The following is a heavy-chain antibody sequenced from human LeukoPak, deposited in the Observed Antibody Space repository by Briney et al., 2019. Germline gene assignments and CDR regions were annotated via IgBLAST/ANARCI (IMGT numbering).Heavy chain of an antibody. CDR2: ISGSGGST. V-gene: IGHV3-23*01. CDR3: AKDLKFGGNSGLLYDY. J-gene: IGHJ4*02. CDR1: GFTFTHYA. Sequence: GGSLRLSCAASGFTFTHYALTWVRQPPGKGLEGGSAISGSGGSTYYADSVKGRFTISRDNSKNTLNLQMNSLSAQDTAVYYCAKDLKFGGNSGLLYDYWGQGTLVTVSS. D-gene: IGHD4-23*01.